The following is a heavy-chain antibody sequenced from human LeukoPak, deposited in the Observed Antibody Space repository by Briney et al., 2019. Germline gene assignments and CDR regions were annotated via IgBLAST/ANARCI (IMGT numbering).Heavy chain of an antibody. D-gene: IGHD6-13*01. CDR2: IYYSGST. Sequence: KTSETLSLTCTVSGGSISSYYWSWIRQPPGKGLEWIGYIYYSGSTNYNPSLKSRVTISVDTSKNQFSLKLSSVTAADTAVYYCARGAYSSSWYWIYWGQGTLVTVSS. J-gene: IGHJ4*02. CDR3: ARGAYSSSWYWIY. CDR1: GGSISSYY. V-gene: IGHV4-59*12.